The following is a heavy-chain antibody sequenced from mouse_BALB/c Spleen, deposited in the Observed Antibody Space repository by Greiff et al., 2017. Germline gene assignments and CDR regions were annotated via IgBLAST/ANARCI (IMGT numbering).Heavy chain of an antibody. CDR1: GFSLTGYG. Sequence: VKLMESGPGLVAPSQSLSITCTVSGFSLTGYGVNWVRQPPGKGLEWLGMIWGGGSTDYNSALISRLGISKDNSKSHVVLKMNSLQTDDTARYYCARDVDYGSSYHGYFDVWGAGTTVTVSS. CDR2: IWGGGST. J-gene: IGHJ1*01. V-gene: IGHV2-6-7*01. CDR3: ARDVDYGSSYHGYFDV. D-gene: IGHD1-1*01.